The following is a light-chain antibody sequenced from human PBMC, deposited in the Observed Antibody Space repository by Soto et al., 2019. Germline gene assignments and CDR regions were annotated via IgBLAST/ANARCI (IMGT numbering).Light chain of an antibody. J-gene: IGKJ1*01. CDR3: QQYYNWPRT. CDR2: DTS. V-gene: IGKV3-11*01. Sequence: EIVLTQSPATLSLSPGERATLSCRASQSVSSYLLWYQQKPGQAPRLLIYDTSIRASGIPASFSGSGSGTDFTLTISSLDPEDFAVYYCQQYYNWPRTFGQGTKVDIK. CDR1: QSVSSY.